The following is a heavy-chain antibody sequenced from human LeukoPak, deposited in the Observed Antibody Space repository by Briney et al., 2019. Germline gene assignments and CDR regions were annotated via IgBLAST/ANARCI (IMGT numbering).Heavy chain of an antibody. CDR3: ARGSLSSGDQNPVDY. Sequence: SGGSLRLSCAASGFSFSPYWMAWVRQAPGKGLEWVANINQDGSKEHYVDSVKGRFTISRDNAKNSFLLEMNNLRPEDTAVYYCARGSLSSGDQNPVDYWGQGTLVTVSS. CDR1: GFSFSPYW. V-gene: IGHV3-7*01. D-gene: IGHD3-22*01. CDR2: INQDGSKE. J-gene: IGHJ4*02.